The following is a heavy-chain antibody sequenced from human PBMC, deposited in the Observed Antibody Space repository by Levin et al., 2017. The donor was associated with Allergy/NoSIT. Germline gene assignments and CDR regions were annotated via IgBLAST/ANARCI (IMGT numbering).Heavy chain of an antibody. Sequence: KFGESLKISCKGSRYSFTSYWIGWVRQMPGKGLEWMGIIYPGDSDTRYSPSFQGQVTISADKSINTAYLQWSSLKASDTAMYYCASPTMVRGSADAFDIWGQGTMVTVSS. D-gene: IGHD3-10*01. V-gene: IGHV5-51*01. CDR1: RYSFTSYW. CDR3: ASPTMVRGSADAFDI. CDR2: IYPGDSDT. J-gene: IGHJ3*02.